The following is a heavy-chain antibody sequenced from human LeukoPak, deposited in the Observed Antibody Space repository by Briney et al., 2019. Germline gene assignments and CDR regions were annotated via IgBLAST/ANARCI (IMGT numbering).Heavy chain of an antibody. CDR1: GGSISSSSYY. V-gene: IGHV4-39*01. CDR2: IYHSGST. D-gene: IGHD3-22*01. J-gene: IGHJ5*02. CDR3: ARAFSSSYWFDP. Sequence: SETLSLTCRVSGGSISSSSYYWGWIRQPPGKGLEWIGSIYHSGSTYYNPSLKSRVTISVDTSKNQFSLNLISVTAADTAVYSCARAFSSSYWFDPWGQGTLVTVSS.